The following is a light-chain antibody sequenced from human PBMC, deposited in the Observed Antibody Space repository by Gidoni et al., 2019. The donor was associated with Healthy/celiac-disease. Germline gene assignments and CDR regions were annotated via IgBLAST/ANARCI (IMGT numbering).Light chain of an antibody. CDR1: QSISSW. CDR2: KAS. CDR3: QQYNDYWT. Sequence: DIQMTQSPSTLSASVGDRVTITCRASQSISSWLAWYQQKPGKAPKLLIYKASSLESGIPSRFSGSGSGTEFTLTISSLQPDDFATYYCQQYNDYWTFXXXTKVEIE. V-gene: IGKV1-5*03. J-gene: IGKJ1*01.